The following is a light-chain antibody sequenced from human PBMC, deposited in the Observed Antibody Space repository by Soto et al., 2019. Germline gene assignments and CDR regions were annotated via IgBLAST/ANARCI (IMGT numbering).Light chain of an antibody. CDR1: QSVLYSSNNKNY. J-gene: IGKJ4*01. V-gene: IGKV4-1*01. CDR3: QQDYRTPLT. CDR2: WAS. Sequence: IVLAQSSDCLPVSLGARATINCKSSQSVLYSSNNKNYVAWYQQKPGQPPKLRSDWASPRESVGRDRFRAGRPFPYDVRTISSLQAQDGSVDACQQDYRTPLTFRGGTKVDIK.